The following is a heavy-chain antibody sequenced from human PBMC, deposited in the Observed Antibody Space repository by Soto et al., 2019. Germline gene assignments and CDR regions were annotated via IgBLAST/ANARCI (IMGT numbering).Heavy chain of an antibody. Sequence: PGGSLRLSCTASGFTFGDYAMSWFRQAPGKGLEWVGFIRSKAYGGTTEYAASVRGRFTISRDDSKSIAYLQMNSLKTEDTAVYYCTSKAHSQSKRTLNWNDLGYYYGMDVWGQGTTVTVSS. CDR3: TSKAHSQSKRTLNWNDLGYYYGMDV. D-gene: IGHD1-1*01. V-gene: IGHV3-49*03. CDR2: IRSKAYGGTT. CDR1: GFTFGDYA. J-gene: IGHJ6*02.